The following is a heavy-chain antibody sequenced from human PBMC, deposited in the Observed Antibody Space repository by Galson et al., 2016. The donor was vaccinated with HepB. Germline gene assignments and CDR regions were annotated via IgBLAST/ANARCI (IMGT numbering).Heavy chain of an antibody. J-gene: IGHJ6*02. CDR1: GFTSSSYW. D-gene: IGHD3-10*01. CDR2: ISSDGSKT. CDR3: HVWFGESRYVVDV. V-gene: IGHV3-74*01. Sequence: SLRLSCAASGFTSSSYWMHWARQAPGKGLVWVSRISSDGSKTTYADSVKGRFTISRDNAKNTLSLQMNSLRVEDTAVYYCHVWFGESRYVVDVWGQGTTATVAS.